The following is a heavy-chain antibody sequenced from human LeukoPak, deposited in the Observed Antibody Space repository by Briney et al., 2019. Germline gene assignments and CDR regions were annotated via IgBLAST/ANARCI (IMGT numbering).Heavy chain of an antibody. Sequence: SETLSLTCTVSGDSISSYYWSWIRQPPGKGLEWIVYIYYSGSTKYNPSLKSRVTISVDTSKNQFSLKLSSVTAADTAVYYCARASGSSSWSHPFDYWGQGTLVTVSS. CDR2: IYYSGST. D-gene: IGHD6-13*01. CDR1: GDSISSYY. V-gene: IGHV4-59*01. J-gene: IGHJ4*02. CDR3: ARASGSSSWSHPFDY.